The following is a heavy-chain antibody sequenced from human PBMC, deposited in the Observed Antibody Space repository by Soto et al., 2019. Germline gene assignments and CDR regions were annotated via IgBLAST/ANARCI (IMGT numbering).Heavy chain of an antibody. V-gene: IGHV3-30*18. Sequence: QVRLVESGGGVVQPGRSLRLSCAASGFTFSSYGMHWVRQAPGKGLEWVAVISYDGSNKYYADSVKGRFTISRDNSKNTLYLQMNSLRAEDTAVYYCAKDQVAASLEIDYWGQGTLVTVSS. J-gene: IGHJ4*02. CDR3: AKDQVAASLEIDY. CDR1: GFTFSSYG. D-gene: IGHD6-13*01. CDR2: ISYDGSNK.